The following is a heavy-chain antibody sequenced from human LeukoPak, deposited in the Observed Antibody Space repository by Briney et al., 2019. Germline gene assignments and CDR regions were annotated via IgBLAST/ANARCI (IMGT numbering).Heavy chain of an antibody. D-gene: IGHD3-9*01. CDR3: ARSLPNPGITIFGRKAFDT. CDR1: GFTFSSYW. V-gene: IGHV4-59*01. J-gene: IGHJ3*02. Sequence: KSGGSLRPSCAASGFTFSSYWMSWIRQPPGKGLEWIGYIYYSGSTNYNPSLKSRVTISVDTSKNQFSLKLSSVTAADTAVYYCARSLPNPGITIFGRKAFDTWGQGTMVTVSS. CDR2: IYYSGST.